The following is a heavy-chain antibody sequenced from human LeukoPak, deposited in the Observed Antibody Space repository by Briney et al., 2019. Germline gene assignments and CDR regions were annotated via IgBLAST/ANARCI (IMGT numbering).Heavy chain of an antibody. D-gene: IGHD6-6*01. CDR3: QKYSSSSFDF. CDR1: GFTFGDYA. V-gene: IGHV3-49*03. Sequence: GGSLRLSCTGSGFTFGDYAMSWFRQAPGKGLEWVSFTRSKVYAETTEYAASVKGRFTISRDDSKSIAYLQMNSLKTEDTAVYYCQKYSSSSFDFWGQGTLVTVSS. CDR2: TRSKVYAETT. J-gene: IGHJ4*02.